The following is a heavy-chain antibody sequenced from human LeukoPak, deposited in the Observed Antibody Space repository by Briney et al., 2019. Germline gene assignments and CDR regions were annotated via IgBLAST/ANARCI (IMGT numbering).Heavy chain of an antibody. Sequence: GESLKISCKASGYSFKHYWIAWVRQMPEKGLEFMGVIWPGDSQTRYSPSFQGQVTMSVDQSTSTAYLQWSSLKASDTAIYYCAKHYGDYGDEHFDYWGQGTLVTVSS. J-gene: IGHJ4*02. D-gene: IGHD4-17*01. CDR2: IWPGDSQT. CDR1: GYSFKHYW. V-gene: IGHV5-51*01. CDR3: AKHYGDYGDEHFDY.